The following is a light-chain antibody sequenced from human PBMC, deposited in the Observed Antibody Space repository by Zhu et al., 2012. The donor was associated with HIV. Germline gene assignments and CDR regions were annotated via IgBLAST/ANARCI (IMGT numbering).Light chain of an antibody. CDR3: QQRSNWPLT. V-gene: IGKV3-11*01. Sequence: IVLTQSPATLSLSPGERATVSCRASRSVRTSLAWYQQKPGQAPRLLIYDTSKRAAGIPARFSGSGSETDFTLTISSLEPEDFALYYCQQRSNWPLTFGGGTKVEIK. CDR2: DTS. CDR1: RSVRTS. J-gene: IGKJ4*01.